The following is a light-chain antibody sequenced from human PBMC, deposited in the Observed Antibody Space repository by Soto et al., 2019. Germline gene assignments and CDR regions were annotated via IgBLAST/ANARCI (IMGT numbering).Light chain of an antibody. CDR3: SSYEGSNNFV. J-gene: IGLJ1*01. CDR2: EVS. CDR1: SSDVGGYNY. Sequence: QSALTQPPSSSESPGQSVTISCSGTSSDVGGYNYVSWHQQHPGKAPKLMIYEVSKRPSGVPDRFSGSKSGNTASLIVSGLQAEDEDDYYFSSYEGSNNFVFGNRTKVTVL. V-gene: IGLV2-8*01.